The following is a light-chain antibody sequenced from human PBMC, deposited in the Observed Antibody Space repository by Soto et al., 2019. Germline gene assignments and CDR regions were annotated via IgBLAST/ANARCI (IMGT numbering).Light chain of an antibody. CDR1: SSNIGAGYD. CDR3: QSYDSSLSGYV. CDR2: GNS. Sequence: QSVLTQPPSVSGAPGQRVTISCTGSSSNIGAGYDVHWYQQLPGTAPKLLISGNSNRPSGFPDRFSGSKSATSASLAITGLQAEDEADYYCQSYDSSLSGYVFGTGTKLTVL. J-gene: IGLJ1*01. V-gene: IGLV1-40*01.